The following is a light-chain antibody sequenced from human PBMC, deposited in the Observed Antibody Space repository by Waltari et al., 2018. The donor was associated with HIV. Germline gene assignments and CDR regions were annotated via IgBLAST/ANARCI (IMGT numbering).Light chain of an antibody. CDR1: TLRNYY. J-gene: IGLJ2*01. CDR3: SSRDNSGNHVV. Sequence: SVALGQTVRITCQGDTLRNYYATWYQQKPGQAPLLVMYGKNNRPSGIPDRFSGSTSGNTASLTITGTQAEDEADYYCSSRDNSGNHVVFGGGTKLTVL. V-gene: IGLV3-19*01. CDR2: GKN.